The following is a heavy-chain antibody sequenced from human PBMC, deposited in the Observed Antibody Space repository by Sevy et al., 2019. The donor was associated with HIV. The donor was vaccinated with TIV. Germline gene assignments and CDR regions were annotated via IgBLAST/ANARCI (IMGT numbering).Heavy chain of an antibody. J-gene: IGHJ5*02. CDR3: ARLLSVTTPNWFDP. CDR2: INHSGST. CDR1: GGSFSGYY. V-gene: IGHV4-34*01. D-gene: IGHD4-17*01. Sequence: SETLSLTCAVYGGSFSGYYWSWIRQPPGKGLEWIGEINHSGSTNYNPSLKSRVTISVDTSKNQFSLKLSSVTAADTAVYYCARLLSVTTPNWFDPWDQGTLVTVSS.